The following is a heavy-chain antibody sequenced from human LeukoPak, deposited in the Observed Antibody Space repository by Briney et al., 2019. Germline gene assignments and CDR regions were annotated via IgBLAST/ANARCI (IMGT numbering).Heavy chain of an antibody. CDR3: ASQNYYYYYMDV. CDR1: GFTFSSYW. CDR2: IKKDGSEK. Sequence: GGSLRLSCAASGFTFSSYWMSWVRQAPGKGLEGVANIKKDGSEKYYVDSVKGRFTISRDNAKNSLYLQMNSLRAEDTAVYYCASQNYYYYYMDVWGKGTTVTVSS. V-gene: IGHV3-7*01. J-gene: IGHJ6*03.